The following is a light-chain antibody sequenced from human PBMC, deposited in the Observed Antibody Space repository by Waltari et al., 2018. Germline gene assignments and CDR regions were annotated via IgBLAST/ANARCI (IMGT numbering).Light chain of an antibody. CDR2: INT. Sequence: QSVLTQPPSVSGAPGQRVTISCTGSSSNIGAGYDVPWFQQLPGTAPKLLIYINTNRPSGVPDRFSGSRSGTSASLAITGLRAEDEADYYCQSYDSSLSGRVFGGGTKVTVL. CDR1: SSNIGAGYD. V-gene: IGLV1-40*01. CDR3: QSYDSSLSGRV. J-gene: IGLJ2*01.